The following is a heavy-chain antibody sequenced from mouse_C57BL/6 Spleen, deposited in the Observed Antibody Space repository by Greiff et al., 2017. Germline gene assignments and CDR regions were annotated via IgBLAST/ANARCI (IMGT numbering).Heavy chain of an antibody. CDR3: ARRGIYGNYSYYAMDY. V-gene: IGHV1-78*01. J-gene: IGHJ4*01. CDR1: GYTFTDHT. CDR2: IYPRDGST. D-gene: IGHD2-1*01. Sequence: VQLQQSDAELVKPGASVKISCKVSGYTFTDHTIHWMKQRPEQGLEWIGYIYPRDGSTKYNEKFKGKATLTADKSSSTAYMQRNSLTSEDSAVYFCARRGIYGNYSYYAMDYWGQGTSVTVSS.